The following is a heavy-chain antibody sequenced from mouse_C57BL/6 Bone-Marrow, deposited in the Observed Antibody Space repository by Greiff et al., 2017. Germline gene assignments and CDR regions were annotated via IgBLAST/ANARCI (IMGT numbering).Heavy chain of an antibody. CDR1: GYTFTSYW. D-gene: IGHD1-1*01. CDR2: IDPSDSYT. CDR3: AMGEKAGSRGSYWYFDV. J-gene: IGHJ1*03. V-gene: IGHV1-59*01. Sequence: VQLQQPGAELVRPGASVKLSCKASGYTFTSYWMHWVKQRPGQGLEWIGVIDPSDSYTNYNQKFKGKATLTVDTSSSTAYLQLSSLTSEDSAVYYCAMGEKAGSRGSYWYFDVWGTGTTVPVSS.